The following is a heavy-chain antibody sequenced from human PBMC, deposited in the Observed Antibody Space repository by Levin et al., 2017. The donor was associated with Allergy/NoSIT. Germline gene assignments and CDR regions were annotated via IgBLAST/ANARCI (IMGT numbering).Heavy chain of an antibody. J-gene: IGHJ3*02. D-gene: IGHD5-12*01. CDR3: ARRQYIVATIFPRGAFDI. CDR2: IWYDGSNK. Sequence: GGSLRLSCAASGFTFSSYGMHWVRQAPGKGLEWVAVIWYDGSNKYYADSVKGRFTISRDNSKNTLYLQMNSLRAEDTAVYYCARRQYIVATIFPRGAFDIWGQGTMVTVSS. V-gene: IGHV3-33*01. CDR1: GFTFSSYG.